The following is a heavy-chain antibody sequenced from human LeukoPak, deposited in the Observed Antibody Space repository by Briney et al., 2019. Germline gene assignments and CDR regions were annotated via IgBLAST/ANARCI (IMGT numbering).Heavy chain of an antibody. V-gene: IGHV1-69*01. D-gene: IGHD4-23*01. CDR2: IIPIFGTA. J-gene: IGHJ6*02. Sequence: SVKVSCKASGGTFSSYAISWVRQAPGQGLEWMGGIIPIFGTANYAQKFQGRVTITADESTSTAYMELSSLRSEDTAVYYCAREDYGGNSGPYYYGMDVWGQGTTVTVSS. CDR1: GGTFSSYA. CDR3: AREDYGGNSGPYYYGMDV.